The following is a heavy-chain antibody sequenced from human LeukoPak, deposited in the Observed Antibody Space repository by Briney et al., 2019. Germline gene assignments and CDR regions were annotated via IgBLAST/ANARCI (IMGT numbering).Heavy chain of an antibody. Sequence: ASVKVSCKASGYTFTDYNIHWVRQAPGQGLEWMGWISPNSGGTNYAQKFQGRVTMTRDTSITTAYMELSRLRSDDTAMYYCTVWFGELTHWGQGTMVTVSS. D-gene: IGHD3-10*01. CDR3: TVWFGELTH. CDR1: GYTFTDYN. CDR2: ISPNSGGT. J-gene: IGHJ4*02. V-gene: IGHV1-2*02.